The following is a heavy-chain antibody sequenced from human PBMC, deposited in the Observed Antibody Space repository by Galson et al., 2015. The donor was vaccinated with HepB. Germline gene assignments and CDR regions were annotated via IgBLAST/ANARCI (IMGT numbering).Heavy chain of an antibody. Sequence: QVQLQESGPGLVEPSETLSLTCTVSGGSISSYYWSWIRQPPGKGLEWIGYLYYSGSTNYNPSLKSRVTIAVDTSKNQFYLKVRSGTAADKGVYYGARAGGIAAAGTNLQHWYLVLWGRGTLVPVAS. CDR1: GGSISSYY. J-gene: IGHJ2*01. V-gene: IGHV4-59*01. CDR3: ARAGGIAAAGTNLQHWYLVL. D-gene: IGHD6-13*01. CDR2: LYYSGST.